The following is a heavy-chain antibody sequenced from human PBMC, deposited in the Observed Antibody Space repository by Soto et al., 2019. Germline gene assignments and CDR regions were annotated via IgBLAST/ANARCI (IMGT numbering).Heavy chain of an antibody. Sequence: LRLSCAASGFTFSSYAMSWVRQAPGTGLEWVSALNGSGDSTYYADSAKGRFTISSDNSKNTLYLPMNSLRAEYTAVYYCAKPVWGVIVDYFDYWGQGTLGTVSS. V-gene: IGHV3-23*01. CDR1: GFTFSSYA. J-gene: IGHJ4*02. D-gene: IGHD3-10*01. CDR2: LNGSGDST. CDR3: AKPVWGVIVDYFDY.